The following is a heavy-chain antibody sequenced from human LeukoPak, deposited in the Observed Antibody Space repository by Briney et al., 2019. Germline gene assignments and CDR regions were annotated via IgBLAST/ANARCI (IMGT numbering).Heavy chain of an antibody. CDR2: ISSSSSYI. CDR1: GFTFSSYS. CDR3: ASQLIPVEMATIDAFDI. J-gene: IGHJ3*02. Sequence: NPGGSLRLSCAASGFTFSSYSMNWVRQAPGKGLEWVSSISSSSSYIYYADSVKGRFTISRDNAKNSLYLQMNSLRAEDTAVYYCASQLIPVEMATIDAFDIWGQGTMVTVSS. V-gene: IGHV3-21*01. D-gene: IGHD5-24*01.